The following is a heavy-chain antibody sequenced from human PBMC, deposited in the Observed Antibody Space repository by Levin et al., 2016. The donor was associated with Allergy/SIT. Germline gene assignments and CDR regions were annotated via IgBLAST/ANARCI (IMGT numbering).Heavy chain of an antibody. Sequence: GESLKISCKTSGFIFSSYVFHWVRQAPGEGLQWVAVIKMDAISEDYDDSVKGRFTISRDNSKETVYLQMNNLRVEDTAVYYCARSSPDSAAYHKRWGRGALVTVSS. J-gene: IGHJ4*02. D-gene: IGHD3-16*01. CDR3: ARSSPDSAAYHKR. CDR2: IKMDAISE. V-gene: IGHV3-33*01. CDR1: GFIFSSYV.